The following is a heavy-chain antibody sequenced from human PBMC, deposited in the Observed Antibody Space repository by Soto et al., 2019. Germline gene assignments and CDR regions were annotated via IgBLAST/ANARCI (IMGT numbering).Heavy chain of an antibody. CDR2: IIPIFGTA. D-gene: IGHD3-10*02. CDR3: ARDAYYYVS. CDR1: GGTFSSYS. V-gene: IGHV1-69*13. J-gene: IGHJ5*02. Sequence: ASVNVSCKSSGGTFSSYSISWVRQAPGQGLEWMGGIIPIFGTANYAQKFQGRVTITADESTSTAYMELRSLRSDDTAVYYCARDAYYYVSWGQGTLVTVSS.